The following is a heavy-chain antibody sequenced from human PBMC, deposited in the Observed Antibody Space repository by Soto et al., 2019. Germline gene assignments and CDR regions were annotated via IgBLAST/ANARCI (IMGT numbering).Heavy chain of an antibody. CDR2: IYYSGST. CDR3: ARSPYCSGGSCYSWGMYYGMDV. J-gene: IGHJ6*02. CDR1: GGSISSGGYY. V-gene: IGHV4-31*03. D-gene: IGHD2-15*01. Sequence: SETLSLTCTVSGGSISSGGYYWSWIRQHPGKGLEWIGYIYYSGSTYYNPSLKSRVTISVDTSKNQFSLKLSSVTAADTAVYYCARSPYCSGGSCYSWGMYYGMDVWGQGTTVTVSS.